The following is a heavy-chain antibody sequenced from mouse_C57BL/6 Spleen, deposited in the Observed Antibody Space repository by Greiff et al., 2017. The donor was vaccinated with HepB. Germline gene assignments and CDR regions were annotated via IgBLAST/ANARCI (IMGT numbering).Heavy chain of an antibody. D-gene: IGHD1-1*01. J-gene: IGHJ4*01. Sequence: VQLKQSGPELVKPGASVKLSCKASGYTFTSYDINWVKQRPGQGLEWIGWIYTRDGSTKYNEKFKGKATLTVDTSSSTAYMESHSLTSEESAVYFCARYGSSHYYAMDYWGQGTSVTVSS. CDR1: GYTFTSYD. CDR2: IYTRDGST. V-gene: IGHV1-85*01. CDR3: ARYGSSHYYAMDY.